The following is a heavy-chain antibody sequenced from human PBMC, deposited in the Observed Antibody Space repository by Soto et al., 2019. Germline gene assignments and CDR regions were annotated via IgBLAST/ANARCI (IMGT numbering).Heavy chain of an antibody. V-gene: IGHV3-23*01. CDR2: IGASGGST. CDR1: GFTFRSYA. J-gene: IGHJ4*02. CDR3: AKAVISVLESAAIDY. D-gene: IGHD2-2*01. Sequence: GGSLRLSCAASGFTFRSYAINCVRQAPGNGLEWVSVIGASGGSTYYADSVKGRFTISRDNSKKTLYLQMNSLRADDTAVYYCAKAVISVLESAAIDYWGQGTLVTVSS.